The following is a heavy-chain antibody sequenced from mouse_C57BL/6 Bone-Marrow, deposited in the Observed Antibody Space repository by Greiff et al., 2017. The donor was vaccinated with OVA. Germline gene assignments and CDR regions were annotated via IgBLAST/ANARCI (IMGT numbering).Heavy chain of an antibody. CDR2: IYPRSGNP. D-gene: IGHD1-1*01. J-gene: IGHJ4*01. CDR3: ARGYYGSSSYYAMDY. V-gene: IGHV1-81*01. CDR1: GYTFTSYG. Sequence: VQLQQSGAELARPGASVRLSCKASGYTFTSYGISWVKQRPGQGLEWIGEIYPRSGNPTYNEKLKGKATLTADKSSSTAYMELRCLTSDDSAVYFCARGYYGSSSYYAMDYWGQGTSVTVSS.